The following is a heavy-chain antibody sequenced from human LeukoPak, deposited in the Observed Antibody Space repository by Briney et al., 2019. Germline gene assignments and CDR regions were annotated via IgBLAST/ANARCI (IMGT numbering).Heavy chain of an antibody. J-gene: IGHJ4*02. V-gene: IGHV4-38-2*02. CDR2: IYNSGCT. CDR3: ARDASVVVPAVMPEGLYFFGY. Sequence: SETLSLTCAASGNSINSGYYCCWIRQPPGKVLEWIGSIYNSGCTYYNPSFKSRVTISVDTSKNQFSLKLSSVTAADTAVYYCARDASVVVPAVMPEGLYFFGYWGQGTLVTVSS. CDR1: GNSINSGYY. D-gene: IGHD2-2*01.